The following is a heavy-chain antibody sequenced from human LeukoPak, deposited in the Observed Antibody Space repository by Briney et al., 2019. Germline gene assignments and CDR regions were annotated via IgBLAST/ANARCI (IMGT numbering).Heavy chain of an antibody. CDR3: ARSRYSYGPSDFDY. V-gene: IGHV3-30*04. CDR2: ISYDGSNK. J-gene: IGHJ4*02. D-gene: IGHD5-18*01. Sequence: PGRSLRLSCAASGFTFSSYAMHWVRQAPGKGLEWVAVISYDGSNKYYADSVKGRFTSARDNTKNTLYLQMNSLRAEDTAVYYCARSRYSYGPSDFDYWGQGTLVTVYS. CDR1: GFTFSSYA.